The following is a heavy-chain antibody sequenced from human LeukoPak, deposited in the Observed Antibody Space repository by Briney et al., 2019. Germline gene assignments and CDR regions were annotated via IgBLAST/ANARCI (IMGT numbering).Heavy chain of an antibody. CDR2: IIPIFGTG. CDR3: ARARVYNWNDEGWFDH. J-gene: IGHJ5*02. V-gene: IGHV1-69*01. Sequence: AXGXGVEWMGGIIPIFGTGNYAQTCQGRVTITAEEATSTAYMELSSLRSEDTAVYYCARARVYNWNDEGWFDHWGQGTLVTVSS. D-gene: IGHD1-1*01.